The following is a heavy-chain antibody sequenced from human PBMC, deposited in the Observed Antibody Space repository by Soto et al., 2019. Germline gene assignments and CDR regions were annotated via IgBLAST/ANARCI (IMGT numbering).Heavy chain of an antibody. CDR2: MYNDGRT. CDR1: GGPVSSGGFY. V-gene: IGHV4-31*03. CDR3: TREAGY. Sequence: QVRLQESGPGLVKPSQTLSLTCTVSGGPVSSGGFYWNWIRQHPGKGLEWIGYMYNDGRTEYNPSLKSRVSISVDTPKNQFSLKVMSVTVADTAVYYCTREAGYWGQGILVTVSS. D-gene: IGHD6-25*01. J-gene: IGHJ4*02.